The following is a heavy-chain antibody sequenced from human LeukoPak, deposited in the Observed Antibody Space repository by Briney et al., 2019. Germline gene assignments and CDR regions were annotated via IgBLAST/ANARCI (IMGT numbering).Heavy chain of an antibody. CDR2: SYYSGST. J-gene: IGHJ4*02. CDR1: GGSISTYY. CDR3: ARAGGGYSFDY. V-gene: IGHV4-59*01. D-gene: IGHD5-18*01. Sequence: SETLSLTCTVSGGSISTYYWSWIRQPPGKGLEWIGYSYYSGSTTHNPSLQSRVTISVDTSRNQFSLKLTSVTAADTAVYYCARAGGGYSFDYWGQGTLVTISS.